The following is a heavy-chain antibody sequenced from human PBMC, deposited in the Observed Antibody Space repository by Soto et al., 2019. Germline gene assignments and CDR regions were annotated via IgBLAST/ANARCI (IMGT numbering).Heavy chain of an antibody. CDR2: IYYSGST. D-gene: IGHD3-9*01. J-gene: IGHJ5*02. CDR1: GGSISSYY. CDR3: ARSPYYDILTGYFGRGPNWFDP. Sequence: SETLSLTCTVSGGSISSYYWSWIRQPPGKGLEWIGYIYYSGSTNYNPSLKSRVTISVDTSKNQFSLKLSSVTAADTAVYYCARSPYYDILTGYFGRGPNWFDPWGQGTLVTVSS. V-gene: IGHV4-59*01.